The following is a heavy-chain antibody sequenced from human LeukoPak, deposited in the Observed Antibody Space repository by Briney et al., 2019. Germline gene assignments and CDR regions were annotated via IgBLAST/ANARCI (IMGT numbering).Heavy chain of an antibody. D-gene: IGHD3/OR15-3a*01. Sequence: GGSLRLSCAVSGITLNNYGMTWVRQAPGKGLEWVAGISDNGASTKYADSVKGRFTISRDNPKNTLYLQMNSLRAEDTAVYFCAKRGVVIRVILVGFHKEAYYFESWGQGALVTVSS. V-gene: IGHV3-23*01. CDR3: AKRGVVIRVILVGFHKEAYYFES. CDR1: GITLNNYG. J-gene: IGHJ4*02. CDR2: ISDNGAST.